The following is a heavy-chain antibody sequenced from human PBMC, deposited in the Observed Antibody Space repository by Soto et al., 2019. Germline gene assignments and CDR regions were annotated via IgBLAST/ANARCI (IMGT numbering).Heavy chain of an antibody. CDR1: GLTVTTNY. V-gene: IGHV3-53*01. CDR2: IYPGGGT. CDR3: ARGGDTGPRAFFDI. D-gene: IGHD6-25*01. J-gene: IGHJ3*02. Sequence: GGSLRLSCAASGLTVTTNYMSWVRQTPGKGLEWVSVIYPGGGTYYVDSVKGRFTISGDNSKNTLYLQMNRLRADDTAVYYCARGGDTGPRAFFDIWGHGTVVTVSS.